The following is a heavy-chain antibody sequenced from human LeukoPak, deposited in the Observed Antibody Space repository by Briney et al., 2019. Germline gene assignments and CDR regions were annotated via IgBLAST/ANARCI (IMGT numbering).Heavy chain of an antibody. D-gene: IGHD3-9*01. Sequence: ASVKVSCKASGYTFTSYGISWVRQAPGQGLEWMGWISAYNGNTNYAQKLQGRVTMTTDTSTSTAYMELRSLRSDDTAVYYCAGGDVNYDILTGYYYYGMDVWGQGTTVTVSS. J-gene: IGHJ6*02. CDR2: ISAYNGNT. V-gene: IGHV1-18*01. CDR3: AGGDVNYDILTGYYYYGMDV. CDR1: GYTFTSYG.